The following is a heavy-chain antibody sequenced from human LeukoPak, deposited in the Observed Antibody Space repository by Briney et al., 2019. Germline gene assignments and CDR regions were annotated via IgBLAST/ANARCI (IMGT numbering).Heavy chain of an antibody. CDR2: ISSNGGST. J-gene: IGHJ4*02. CDR3: VKGGRGYSSGPPMGY. CDR1: GFTFSSYA. V-gene: IGHV3-64D*06. Sequence: GGSLRLSCSASGFTFSSYAMHWVRQAPGKGLEYVSAISSNGGSTYYADSVKGRFTISRDNSKNTLYLQMSSLRAEDTAVYYCVKGGRGYSSGPPMGYWGQGTLVTVSS. D-gene: IGHD5-18*01.